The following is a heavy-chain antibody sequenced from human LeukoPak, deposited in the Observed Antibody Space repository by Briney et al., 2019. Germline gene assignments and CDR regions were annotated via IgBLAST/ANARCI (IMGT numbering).Heavy chain of an antibody. CDR3: ARVEGSYCSSTSCVPIYYYYGMDV. V-gene: IGHV4-30-2*01. Sequence: SETLFLTCAVSGGSISSGGYSWSWIRQPPGKGLEWIGYIYHSGSTYYNPSLKSRVTISVDTSKNQFSLKLSSVTAADTAVYYCARVEGSYCSSTSCVPIYYYYGMDVWGQGTTVTVSS. D-gene: IGHD2-2*01. CDR1: GGSISSGGYS. J-gene: IGHJ6*02. CDR2: IYHSGST.